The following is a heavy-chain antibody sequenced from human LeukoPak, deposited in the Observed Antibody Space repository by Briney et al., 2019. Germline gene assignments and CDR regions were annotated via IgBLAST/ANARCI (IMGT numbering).Heavy chain of an antibody. CDR3: ARQNYDFWSGPPALFDP. J-gene: IGHJ5*02. D-gene: IGHD3-3*01. CDR1: GGSISSSSYY. Sequence: KASETLSLTCTVSGGSISSSSYYWGWIRQPPGKGLEWIGSIYYSGSTYYNPSLKSRVTISVDTSKNQFSLKLSSVTAADTAVYYCARQNYDFWSGPPALFDPWGQGTLVTVSS. CDR2: IYYSGST. V-gene: IGHV4-39*01.